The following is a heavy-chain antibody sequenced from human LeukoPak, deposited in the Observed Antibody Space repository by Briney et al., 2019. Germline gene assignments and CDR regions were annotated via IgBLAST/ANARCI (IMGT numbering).Heavy chain of an antibody. D-gene: IGHD6-19*01. CDR1: GFTFSSYA. CDR3: ARDGITGRPVAGLDY. V-gene: IGHV3-7*01. CDR2: INKDGSGK. J-gene: IGHJ4*02. Sequence: PGGSLRLSCAASGFTFSSYAMNWVRQAPGKGLEWVANINKDGSGKYYVDSVKGRFTISRDNAKNSLYLEMNSLRVEDTAVYYCARDGITGRPVAGLDYWGQGTLVTVSS.